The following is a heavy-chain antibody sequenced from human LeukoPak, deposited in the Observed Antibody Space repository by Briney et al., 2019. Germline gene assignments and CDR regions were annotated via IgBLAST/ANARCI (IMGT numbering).Heavy chain of an antibody. D-gene: IGHD1-1*01. CDR1: GYTFTSYD. V-gene: IGHV1-8*03. CDR3: ARGETGTTGDYYYYYYYMDV. Sequence: ASVKVSCKASGYTFTSYDINWVRQATGQGLEWMGWMNPNSGNTGYAQKFQGRVTITRNTSISTAYTELSSLRSEDTAVYYCARGETGTTGDYYYYYYYMDVWGKGTTVTVSS. J-gene: IGHJ6*03. CDR2: MNPNSGNT.